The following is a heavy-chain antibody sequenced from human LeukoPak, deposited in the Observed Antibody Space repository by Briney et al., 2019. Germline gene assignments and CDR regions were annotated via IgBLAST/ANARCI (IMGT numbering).Heavy chain of an antibody. V-gene: IGHV1-18*01. D-gene: IGHD3-10*01. Sequence: ASVKVSCKASGYTFSSYGISWVRQAPGQGLEWMGWISADNGNTNYVQKLQGRVIMTTDTSTSTAYMELRSLRSDDTAVYYCARDGTKLAWFGELRITRYYYYYMDVWGKGTTVTVSS. CDR3: ARDGTKLAWFGELRITRYYYYYMDV. J-gene: IGHJ6*03. CDR1: GYTFSSYG. CDR2: ISADNGNT.